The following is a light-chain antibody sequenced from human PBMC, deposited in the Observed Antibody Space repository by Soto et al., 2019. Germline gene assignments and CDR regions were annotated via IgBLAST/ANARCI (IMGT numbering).Light chain of an antibody. CDR3: SSYTSSSTLV. J-gene: IGLJ2*01. CDR2: EVA. CDR1: STDPATYDL. Sequence: QSALTQPASVSGSPGQSITISCTGTSTDPATYDLVSWYQQHPGKAPQLIIYEVAKRPSGVSARFSGSQSGDTASLTISGLQAEDEADYYCSSYTSSSTLVFGGGTKVTVL. V-gene: IGLV2-14*02.